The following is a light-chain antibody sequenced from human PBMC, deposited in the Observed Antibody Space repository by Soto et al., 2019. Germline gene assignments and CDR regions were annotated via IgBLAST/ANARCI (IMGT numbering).Light chain of an antibody. V-gene: IGLV2-23*01. J-gene: IGLJ1*01. CDR1: GSVVGSYNL. CDR2: EGN. Sequence: QSALTQPASVSGSPGRSFTIPCIGAGSVVGSYNLFSWYQQHPGEAPKLMIYEGNKRPSGVSNRFSGSKSGNTASLTISGLQAEDEADYYCCSYAGSHYVFGTGTKLTVL. CDR3: CSYAGSHYV.